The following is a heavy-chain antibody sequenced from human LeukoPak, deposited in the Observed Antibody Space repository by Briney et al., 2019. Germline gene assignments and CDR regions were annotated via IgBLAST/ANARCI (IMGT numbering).Heavy chain of an antibody. CDR2: INPNSGGT. D-gene: IGHD6-19*01. CDR1: GYTFTSYY. Sequence: ASVKVSCKASGYTFTSYYMHWVRQAPGQGLEWMGRINPNSGGTNYAQKFQGRVTMTRDTSISTAYMELSRLRSDDTAVYYCARTWSGYSSGWYERWGQGTLVTVSS. V-gene: IGHV1-2*06. J-gene: IGHJ5*02. CDR3: ARTWSGYSSGWYER.